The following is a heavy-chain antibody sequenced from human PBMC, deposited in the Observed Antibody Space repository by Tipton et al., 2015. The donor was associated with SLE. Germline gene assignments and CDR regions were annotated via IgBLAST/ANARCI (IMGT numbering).Heavy chain of an antibody. V-gene: IGHV4-31*03. CDR3: ARGARDIVATIYWFDP. J-gene: IGHJ5*02. CDR1: GDSFSSGSSS. D-gene: IGHD5-12*01. CDR2: IYNSGIT. Sequence: TLSLTCTVSGDSFSSGSSSWNWVRQPAGKGLEWIGLIYNSGITYYNPSLRSRVTMSIDPSENQFSLRLTSVTAADTAVYYCARGARDIVATIYWFDPWGQGTPVTVSS.